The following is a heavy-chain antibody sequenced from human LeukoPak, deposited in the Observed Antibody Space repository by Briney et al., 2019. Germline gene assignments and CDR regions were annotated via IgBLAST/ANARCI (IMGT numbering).Heavy chain of an antibody. V-gene: IGHV3-53*01. CDR1: GFTVSSNY. D-gene: IGHD6-13*01. CDR2: IYSGGST. Sequence: GGSLRLSCAASGFTVSSNYMSWVRQAPGKGLEWVSVIYSGGSTYYADSVKGRFTISRDNSKNTLYLQMNSLRAEDTAVYYCATPSPQQLVPVPLSDWGQETLVTVSS. CDR3: ATPSPQQLVPVPLSD. J-gene: IGHJ4*02.